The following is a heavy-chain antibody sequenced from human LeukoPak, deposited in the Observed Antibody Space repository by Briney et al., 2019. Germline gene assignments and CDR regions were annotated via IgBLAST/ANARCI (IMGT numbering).Heavy chain of an antibody. CDR1: GYTFTSYY. D-gene: IGHD3-10*01. V-gene: IGHV1-46*01. CDR2: INPSGGST. CDR3: ARDQQTFYYYGSGSRGPTKPLYFDY. J-gene: IGHJ4*02. Sequence: ASVKVSCKASGYTFTSYYMHWVRQAPGQGLEWMGIINPSGGSTTYAQKFQGRVTMTRDTSTSTVYMELSSLRSEDTAVYYCARDQQTFYYYGSGSRGPTKPLYFDYWGQGTLVTVSS.